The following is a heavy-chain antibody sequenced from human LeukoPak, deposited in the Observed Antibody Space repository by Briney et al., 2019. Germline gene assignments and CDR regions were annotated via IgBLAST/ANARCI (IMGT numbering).Heavy chain of an antibody. CDR2: IYHSGNT. Sequence: SETLSLTCGVSGYSISSGYYWGWIRQPPGKGLEWIGSIYHSGNTYYNPSLKSRVTISVDTSKNQFSLKLSSVTAADTAVYYCARGPITMVRGVLPALYWFDPWGQGTLVTVSS. V-gene: IGHV4-38-2*01. CDR3: ARGPITMVRGVLPALYWFDP. J-gene: IGHJ5*02. D-gene: IGHD3-10*01. CDR1: GYSISSGYY.